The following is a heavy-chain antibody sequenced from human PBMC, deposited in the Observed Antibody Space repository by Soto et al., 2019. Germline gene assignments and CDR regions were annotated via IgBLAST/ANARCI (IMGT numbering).Heavy chain of an antibody. CDR3: ARVVDDVLDY. CDR2: IYHSGST. D-gene: IGHD3-16*01. V-gene: IGHV4-30-2*01. CDR1: GGSISSGRYS. J-gene: IGHJ4*02. Sequence: PSETLSLTCAVSGGSISSGRYSWSWIGQPPGKGLEWIGYIYHSGSTDYNPSLKSRVTISVDRSKNQFSLKLSSVTAADTAAYYCARVVDDVLDYWGQGTLVTVSS.